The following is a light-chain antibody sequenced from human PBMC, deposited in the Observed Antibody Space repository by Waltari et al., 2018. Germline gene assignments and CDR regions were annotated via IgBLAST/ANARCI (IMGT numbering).Light chain of an antibody. V-gene: IGLV7-43*01. Sequence: QTVVTQSPSLTVSPGGTVTLTCASSTGAVTSDYYPNWFQPKPAQPPTALVFSTRKTHSCTPTRFSGSLRGGKAALTLSVVQHEDEAEYYCLLYDRGAVVFGGGTKVTVL. CDR1: TGAVTSDYY. CDR3: LLYDRGAVV. CDR2: STR. J-gene: IGLJ2*01.